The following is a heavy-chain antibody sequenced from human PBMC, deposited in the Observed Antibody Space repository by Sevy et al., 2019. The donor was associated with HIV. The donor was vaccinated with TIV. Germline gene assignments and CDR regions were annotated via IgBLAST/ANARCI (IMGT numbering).Heavy chain of an antibody. CDR2: ISGSGGST. V-gene: IGHV3-23*01. CDR3: AKPMGDSSGC. D-gene: IGHD3-22*01. CDR1: GFTFSSYA. J-gene: IGHJ4*02. Sequence: GGSLRLSCAASGFTFSSYAMSWVRQAPGKGLEWVSAISGSGGSTYYADPGKGRFTISGDNSKNTLYLPMNSLRAEDTAVYYCAKPMGDSSGCWGQGTLVTVSS.